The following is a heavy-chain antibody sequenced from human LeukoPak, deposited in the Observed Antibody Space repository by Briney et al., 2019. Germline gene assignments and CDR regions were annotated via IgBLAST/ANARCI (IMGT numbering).Heavy chain of an antibody. CDR3: AKDYDTMGYYFDY. J-gene: IGHJ4*02. CDR2: ISWNSGSI. D-gene: IGHD3-22*01. Sequence: GGSLRLSCAASGLTFDDYAMHWVRQAPGKGLEWVSGISWNSGSIGYADSVKGRFTISRDNAKNSLYLQMNSLRAEDTALYYCAKDYDTMGYYFDYWGQGTLVTVSS. V-gene: IGHV3-9*01. CDR1: GLTFDDYA.